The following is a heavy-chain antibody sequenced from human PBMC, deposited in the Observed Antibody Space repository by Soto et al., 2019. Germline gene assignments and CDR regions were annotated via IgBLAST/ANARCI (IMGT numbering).Heavy chain of an antibody. CDR1: GGSIISYF. J-gene: IGHJ4*02. V-gene: IGHV4-59*01. CDR2: VHYSGNT. Sequence: TETLSLNCTVPGGSIISYFWTWIRQSPGKGLQWIGYVHYSGNTNYNPSLKSRVTMSVDTSRNQFSLRLTSVTAADTAVYYCARYRREAVAGYTLDNWGQGILVTVSS. CDR3: ARYRREAVAGYTLDN. D-gene: IGHD6-13*01.